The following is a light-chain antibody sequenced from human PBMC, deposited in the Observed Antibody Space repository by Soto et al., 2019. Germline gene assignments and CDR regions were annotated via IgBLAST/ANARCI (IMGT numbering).Light chain of an antibody. V-gene: IGKV3-15*01. CDR2: SAS. Sequence: EIVMTQSPATLTVSPGERATLSCRASQNIKSDLAWYQQKPGQAPRLHICSASTRATGTPARFSSSGSGTEFTRSISSLQSEDFAIYYCHQYNKWPHYAFGQGTRLEIE. J-gene: IGKJ2*01. CDR3: HQYNKWPHYA. CDR1: QNIKSD.